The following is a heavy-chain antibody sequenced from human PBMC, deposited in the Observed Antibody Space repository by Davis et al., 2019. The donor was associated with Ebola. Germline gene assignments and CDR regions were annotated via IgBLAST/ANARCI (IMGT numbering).Heavy chain of an antibody. Sequence: PGGSLRLSCAASGFTFSSYEMNWVRQAPGKGLEWVSYISSSGSTIYYADSVKGRFTISRDNAKNSLYLQMNSLRAEDTALYFCARDARRSYYAYYDMDVWGQGTTVTVSS. V-gene: IGHV3-48*03. D-gene: IGHD3-10*01. J-gene: IGHJ6*02. CDR1: GFTFSSYE. CDR2: ISSSGSTI. CDR3: ARDARRSYYAYYDMDV.